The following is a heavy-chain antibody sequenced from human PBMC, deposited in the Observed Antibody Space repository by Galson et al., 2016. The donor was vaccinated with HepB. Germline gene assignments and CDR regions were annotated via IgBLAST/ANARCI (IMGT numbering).Heavy chain of an antibody. CDR2: LRSNTYGGTT. Sequence: SLRLSCAASGFTFGDYAMSWFRQAPGKGLEWVGFLRSNTYGGTTDYAASVKGRFSISRDDSKSIAYLQMNSLKTEDTAVYYCTRGGTIAPAYWGQGTLVTVSS. CDR3: TRGGTIAPAY. J-gene: IGHJ4*02. CDR1: GFTFGDYA. V-gene: IGHV3-49*03. D-gene: IGHD3-3*01.